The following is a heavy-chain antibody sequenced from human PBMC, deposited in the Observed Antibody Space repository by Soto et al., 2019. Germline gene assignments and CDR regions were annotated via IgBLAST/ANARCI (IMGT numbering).Heavy chain of an antibody. D-gene: IGHD3-16*01. CDR3: ARMATFGSLNWFDP. CDR1: GYIFTNND. CDR2: MNPGSGDT. V-gene: IGHV1-8*01. Sequence: VKVSFHASGYIFTNNDVTWVRQATGQGLEWMGWMNPGSGDTGYAQKFQGRVTMTRDISIATAYMELSSLRSDDTAIYYCARMATFGSLNWFDPWGQGTLVTVSS. J-gene: IGHJ5*02.